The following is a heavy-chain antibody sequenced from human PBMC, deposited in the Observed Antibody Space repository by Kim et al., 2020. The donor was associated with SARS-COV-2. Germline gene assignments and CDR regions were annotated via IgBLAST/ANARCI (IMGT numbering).Heavy chain of an antibody. J-gene: IGHJ4*02. CDR3: ASDKQGSSWSLDS. CDR1: GFTFSTYA. V-gene: IGHV3-30-3*01. CDR2: TYYDGSIR. Sequence: GGSLRLSCAASGFTFSTYAMHWVRQAPGKGLEWVAVTYYDGSIRYFADSVKGRFTISRDNSKKTVFLQMNSLRPEDTGAYYCASDKQGSSWSLDSWGQGT. D-gene: IGHD6-13*01.